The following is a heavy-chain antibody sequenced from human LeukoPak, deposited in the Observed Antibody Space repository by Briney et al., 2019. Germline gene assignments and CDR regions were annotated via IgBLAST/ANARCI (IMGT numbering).Heavy chain of an antibody. CDR2: IYYSGST. CDR1: GGSISSYY. V-gene: IGHV4-59*01. J-gene: IGHJ6*02. D-gene: IGHD3-10*01. CDR3: ARVPTYYFGSGTTRRHYYYGMDV. Sequence: PSETLSLTCTVSGGSISSYYWSWIRQPPGKGLEWIGYIYYSGSTNYNSSLKSRVTISVDTSKNQFSLKLSSVTAADTAVYYCARVPTYYFGSGTTRRHYYYGMDVWGQGTTVTVSS.